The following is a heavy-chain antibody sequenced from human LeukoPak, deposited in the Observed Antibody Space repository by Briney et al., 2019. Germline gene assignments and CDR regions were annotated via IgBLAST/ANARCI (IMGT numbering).Heavy chain of an antibody. Sequence: ASVKVSCKASGYTFIAYYIHWVRQAPGQGLEWVGWINPRSGGTNYAQKFQGRVTMTRATSTSTAYMELSGLRSDDTAVYYCARDQSRALDTNFDYWGHGTLVTVSS. CDR3: ARDQSRALDTNFDY. CDR2: INPRSGGT. D-gene: IGHD5-18*01. CDR1: GYTFIAYY. V-gene: IGHV1-2*02. J-gene: IGHJ4*01.